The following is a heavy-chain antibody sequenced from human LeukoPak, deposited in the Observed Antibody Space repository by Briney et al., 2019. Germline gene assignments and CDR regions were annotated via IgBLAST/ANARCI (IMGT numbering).Heavy chain of an antibody. CDR2: ISGSGGST. V-gene: IGHV3-23*01. CDR1: GFTFSSYA. CDR3: AKGESSGWYVISPFDY. Sequence: PGGSLRLSCAASGFTFSSYAMSWVRQAPGKGREWVSAISGSGGSTYYADSVKGRFTISRDNSKNTLYLQMNSLRAEDTAVYYCAKGESSGWYVISPFDYWGQGTLVTVSS. D-gene: IGHD6-19*01. J-gene: IGHJ4*02.